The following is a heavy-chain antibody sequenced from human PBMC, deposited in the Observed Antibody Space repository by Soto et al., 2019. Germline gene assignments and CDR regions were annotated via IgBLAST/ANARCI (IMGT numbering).Heavy chain of an antibody. Sequence: QVQLVQSGAELKKPGSSVKVSCTASGDTFSFYTMNWVRQAPGQVPEWMGRIIPMVRMANYAQKFQGRVTIIADKSASTSYMELSSLISEDTAVYYCATNYGSGSAPFDYWGQGTLVTVSS. J-gene: IGHJ4*02. D-gene: IGHD3-10*01. CDR1: GDTFSFYT. V-gene: IGHV1-69*02. CDR2: IIPMVRMA. CDR3: ATNYGSGSAPFDY.